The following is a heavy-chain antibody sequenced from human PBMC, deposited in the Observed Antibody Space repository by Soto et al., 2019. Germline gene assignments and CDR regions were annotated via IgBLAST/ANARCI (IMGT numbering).Heavy chain of an antibody. D-gene: IGHD1-20*01. V-gene: IGHV2-70*13. CDR1: GFSLTSPGMC. CDR3: ARSIRGPRRFNGMDV. J-gene: IGHJ6*02. Sequence: SGPTLVNPTETLTLTCAFSGFSLTSPGMCVSWIRQSPGKALEWLALIERDDDDKYYSTSLKTRLTISKDTRKNQVVLTMANMEPADTATYYCARSIRGPRRFNGMDVWGQGTTVTVSS. CDR2: IERDDDDK.